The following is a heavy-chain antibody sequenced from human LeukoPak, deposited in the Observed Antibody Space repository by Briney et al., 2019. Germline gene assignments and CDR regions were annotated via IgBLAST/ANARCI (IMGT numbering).Heavy chain of an antibody. CDR1: GGSISSYY. CDR2: IYTSGST. Sequence: SETLSLTCTVSGGSISSYYWSWIRQPAGKGLGWIGRIYTSGSTNYNPSLKSRVTMSVDTSKNQFSLQLSSVTAADTAVYYCARDQYYYDSSGYLSLDYWGQGTLVTVSS. V-gene: IGHV4-4*07. CDR3: ARDQYYYDSSGYLSLDY. J-gene: IGHJ4*02. D-gene: IGHD3-22*01.